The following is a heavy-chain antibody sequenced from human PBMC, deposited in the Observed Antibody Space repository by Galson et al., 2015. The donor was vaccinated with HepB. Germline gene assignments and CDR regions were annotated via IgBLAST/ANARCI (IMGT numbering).Heavy chain of an antibody. CDR1: GFTFSTCN. Sequence: SLRLSCAASGFTFSTCNMNGVRQGPGKGLEWVSSFSSGTTDIHYADSVKGRFTISRDNAKNSLYLQMNSLRDEDTAVYYCARDGPGYSSSMGHWGQGTLVTVSS. CDR3: ARDGPGYSSSMGH. V-gene: IGHV3-21*01. CDR2: FSSGTTDI. J-gene: IGHJ4*02. D-gene: IGHD6-6*01.